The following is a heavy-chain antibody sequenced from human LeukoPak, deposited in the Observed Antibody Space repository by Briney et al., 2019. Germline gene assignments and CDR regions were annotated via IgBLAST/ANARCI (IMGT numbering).Heavy chain of an antibody. CDR2: IFYSGST. V-gene: IGHV4-59*08. D-gene: IGHD6-13*01. CDR1: GGSISSYY. CDR3: ARLHRGSWYFGY. J-gene: IGHJ4*02. Sequence: SETLSLTCTVSGGSISSYYWSWIRQPPGKGLEWIGYIFYSGSTNQNPSLKSRVTISVDTSKNQFSLKLSSVTAADTAVCYCARLHRGSWYFGYWGQGTLVTVSS.